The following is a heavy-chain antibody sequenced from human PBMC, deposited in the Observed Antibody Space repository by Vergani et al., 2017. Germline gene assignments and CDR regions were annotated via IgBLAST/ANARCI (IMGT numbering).Heavy chain of an antibody. Sequence: QVQLVQSGAEVKKPGASVKVSCKASGYTFTSYAMHWVRQAPGPRLEWMGWINAGNGNTKYSQKFQGRVTITRDTSASTAYMELSSLRSEDTAVYYCARGRKYYYDSSGYQDYFDYWGQGTLVTVSS. D-gene: IGHD3-22*01. CDR1: GYTFTSYA. V-gene: IGHV1-3*01. J-gene: IGHJ4*02. CDR2: INAGNGNT. CDR3: ARGRKYYYDSSGYQDYFDY.